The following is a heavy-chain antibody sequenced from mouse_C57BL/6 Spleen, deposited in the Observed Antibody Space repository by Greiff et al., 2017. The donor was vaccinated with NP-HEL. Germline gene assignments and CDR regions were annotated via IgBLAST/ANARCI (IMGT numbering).Heavy chain of an antibody. J-gene: IGHJ2*01. D-gene: IGHD1-2*01. CDR3: ARHPAYYFDY. Sequence: EVNLVESGGDLVKPGGSLKLSCAASGFTFSSYGMSWVRQTPDKRLEWVATISSGGSYTYYPDSVKGRFTISRDNAKNTLYLQMSSLKSEDTAMYYCARHPAYYFDYWGQGTTLTVSS. CDR1: GFTFSSYG. CDR2: ISSGGSYT. V-gene: IGHV5-6*01.